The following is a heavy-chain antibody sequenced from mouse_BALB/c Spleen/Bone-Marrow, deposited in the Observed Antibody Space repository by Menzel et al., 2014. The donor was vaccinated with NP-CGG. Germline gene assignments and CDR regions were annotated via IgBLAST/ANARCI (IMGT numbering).Heavy chain of an antibody. J-gene: IGHJ2*01. CDR2: IRNKANGYTT. CDR1: GFTFTDYY. CDR3: ARDMGGLLFDY. V-gene: IGHV7-3*02. D-gene: IGHD2-3*01. Sequence: EVKLVESGGGLVQPGGSLRLSCATSGFTFTDYYMNWVRQPPGKALEWLGFIRNKANGYTTEYSASVKGRFTISRDISQSILYLQMNTLRAEDSATYYCARDMGGLLFDYWGQGNTLTVSS.